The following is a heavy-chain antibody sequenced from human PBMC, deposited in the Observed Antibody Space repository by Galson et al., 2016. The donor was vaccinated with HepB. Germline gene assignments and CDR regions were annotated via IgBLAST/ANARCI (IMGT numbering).Heavy chain of an antibody. D-gene: IGHD1-14*01. CDR2: IYPGDSDT. J-gene: IGHJ3*02. Sequence: QSGAEVKKPGESLKTSCKASEFSFSSYWIGWVRQMPGKGLECMGIIYPGDSDTRYSPAFQGQVTISADQSTSTAYLQWSSLEASDTAMYYCARQGVKTKPTDAFDMWGQGTMVIVSS. CDR1: EFSFSSYW. CDR3: ARQGVKTKPTDAFDM. V-gene: IGHV5-51*01.